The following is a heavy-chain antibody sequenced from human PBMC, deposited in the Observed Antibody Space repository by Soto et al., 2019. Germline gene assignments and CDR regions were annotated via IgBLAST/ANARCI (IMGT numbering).Heavy chain of an antibody. D-gene: IGHD2-2*01. CDR2: IIPISDTT. CDR1: GGTFSSYA. Sequence: QVQLVQSGAEVKKPGSSVKVSCKASGGTFSSYAISWVRQAPGQGLEWMGGIIPISDTTNYAQKCQGRGTMTADESTSTAYMELSSLRSEDTAVYYCARSQGSSTSLEIYYYYYYGMDVWGQGTTVTVSS. V-gene: IGHV1-69*01. J-gene: IGHJ6*02. CDR3: ARSQGSSTSLEIYYYYYYGMDV.